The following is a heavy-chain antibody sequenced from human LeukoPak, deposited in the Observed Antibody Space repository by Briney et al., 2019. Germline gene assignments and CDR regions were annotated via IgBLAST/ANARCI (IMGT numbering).Heavy chain of an antibody. J-gene: IGHJ2*01. CDR1: GFTFSSYR. D-gene: IGHD3-10*01. CDR3: ARDPGNWYFDL. Sequence: GGSLRLSCAASGFTFSSYRMNWVRQAPGKGLEWVSYISSSSSYIYHADSVKGRFTISRDNAKNSLYLQMNSLRAEDTAVYYCARDPGNWYFDLWGRGTLVTVSS. CDR2: ISSSSSYI. V-gene: IGHV3-21*01.